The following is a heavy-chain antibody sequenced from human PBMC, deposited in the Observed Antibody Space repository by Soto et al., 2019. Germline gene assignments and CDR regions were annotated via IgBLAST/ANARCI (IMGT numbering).Heavy chain of an antibody. CDR3: ASSLGAYRKIDY. CDR2: IYYSGST. CDR1: GVSISSSSYY. J-gene: IGHJ4*02. Sequence: PSETLSLTCTVSGVSISSSSYYWGWIRQPPGKGLEWIGSIYYSGSTYYNPSLKSRVTISVDTSKNQFSLKLSSVTAADTAVYYCASSLGAYRKIDYWGQGTLVTVS. D-gene: IGHD3-16*01. V-gene: IGHV4-39*01.